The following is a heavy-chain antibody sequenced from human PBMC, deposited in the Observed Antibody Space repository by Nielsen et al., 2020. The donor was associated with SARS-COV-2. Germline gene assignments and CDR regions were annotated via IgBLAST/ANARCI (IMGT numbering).Heavy chain of an antibody. V-gene: IGHV5-51*01. J-gene: IGHJ4*02. CDR1: GFYFTAYR. Sequence: KVSCKGSGFYFTAYRIGWVRQMPGKGLEWMGIISPDDSETTYSPSFRGLVTISADKSLKTAYLEWSSLKASDTAMYYCARHFNYNILTGYYPDYWGQGTLVTVSA. CDR2: ISPDDSET. CDR3: ARHFNYNILTGYYPDY. D-gene: IGHD3-9*01.